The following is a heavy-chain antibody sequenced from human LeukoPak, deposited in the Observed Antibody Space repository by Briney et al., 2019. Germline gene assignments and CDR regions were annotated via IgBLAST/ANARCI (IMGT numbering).Heavy chain of an antibody. D-gene: IGHD2-2*01. CDR3: AKVSVGPLSRPTHAALYYGMDV. CDR2: ISGGSNNI. Sequence: GGSLRLSCASSGFAFSDYEMNWVRQAPGKGLEWVSSISGGSNNINYAGSVKGRFTTSRDNSQNTLYLQMNRLRADDTAVYYCAKVSVGPLSRPTHAALYYGMDVWGQGTTVTVSS. CDR1: GFAFSDYE. V-gene: IGHV3-23*01. J-gene: IGHJ6*02.